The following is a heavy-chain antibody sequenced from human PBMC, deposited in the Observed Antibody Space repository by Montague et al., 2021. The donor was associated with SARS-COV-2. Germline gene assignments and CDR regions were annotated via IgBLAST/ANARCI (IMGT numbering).Heavy chain of an antibody. CDR1: SGSFRGYY. J-gene: IGHJ6*02. V-gene: IGHV4-34*01. Sequence: SETLSLTCAVSSGSFRGYYWSWIRQPPGKGLEWIGEINHSGSTTXXPSLESRVSISVDTSNKQFSLNVTSVTAADTAVYYCARLGAITLVRGITKADFSNYGMDVWGQGTTVTVSS. CDR2: INHSGST. CDR3: ARLGAITLVRGITKADFSNYGMDV. D-gene: IGHD3-10*01.